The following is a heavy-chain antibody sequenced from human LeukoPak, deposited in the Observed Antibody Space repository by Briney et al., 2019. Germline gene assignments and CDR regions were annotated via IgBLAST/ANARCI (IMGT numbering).Heavy chain of an antibody. V-gene: IGHV3-21*01. CDR1: GFTFSSYS. CDR3: ARDVRAAVGMGDY. CDR2: ISSNSRNT. Sequence: GGXXRLSCAASGFTFSSYSMNWVRQTPGKGLEGVSSISSNSRNTYYAVSVKGRFTISRDNAKNSLYLQMNSLRAEDTAVYYCARDVRAAVGMGDYWGQGTLVTVSS. J-gene: IGHJ4*02. D-gene: IGHD6-13*01.